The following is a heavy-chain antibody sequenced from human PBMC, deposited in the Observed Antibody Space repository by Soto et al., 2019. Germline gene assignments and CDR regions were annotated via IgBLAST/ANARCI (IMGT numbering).Heavy chain of an antibody. CDR1: GGSISSSSYY. D-gene: IGHD2-2*01. V-gene: IGHV4-39*07. J-gene: IGHJ6*02. CDR2: IYYSGST. CDR3: AGYCSSSICPEVHYFALEV. Sequence: SETLSLTCTVSGGSISSSSYYWGWIRQPPGKGLEWIGSIYYSGSTYYNPSLKSRVTISVDTSKKQVSLKLSSVSAPDTARYFCAGYCSSSICPEVHYFALEVWGQGTTVTVSS.